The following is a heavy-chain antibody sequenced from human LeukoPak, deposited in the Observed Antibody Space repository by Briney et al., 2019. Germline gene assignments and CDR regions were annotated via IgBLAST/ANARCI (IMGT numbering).Heavy chain of an antibody. J-gene: IGHJ4*02. CDR1: GFTFNNYW. CDR2: IKQDGSEK. V-gene: IGHV3-7*01. Sequence: GGSLRLSCAASGFTFNNYWMSWVRQAPGKGLEWVANIKQDGSEKYYVDSVKGRFTISRDNAKNSLYLQMKSLRAEDTAVYYCTRNQLWGQGTLVTVSS. CDR3: TRNQL. D-gene: IGHD1-14*01.